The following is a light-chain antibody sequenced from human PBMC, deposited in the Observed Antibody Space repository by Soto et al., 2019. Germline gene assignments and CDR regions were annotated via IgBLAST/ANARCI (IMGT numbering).Light chain of an antibody. CDR2: GAS. J-gene: IGKJ3*01. CDR3: QQFGNSPRYT. Sequence: EIVLTQSPGTLSLSPGERATLSCRASQSINSRYLAWYQQKPGQAPRLLIYGASSRATGIPDRFSGSGSGTDFTLTISRLEPEDFAVYYCQQFGNSPRYTFGHGTKVDIK. CDR1: QSINSRY. V-gene: IGKV3-20*01.